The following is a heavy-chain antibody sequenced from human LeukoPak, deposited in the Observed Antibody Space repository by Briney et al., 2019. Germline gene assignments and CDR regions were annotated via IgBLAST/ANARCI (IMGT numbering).Heavy chain of an antibody. CDR2: ISAYNGNT. V-gene: IGHV1-18*04. CDR3: ASSFVSGGDAWFDP. CDR1: GYTFTGYY. Sequence: ASVKVSCKASGYTFTGYYMHWVRQAPGQGLEWMGWISAYNGNTNYAQKLQGRVTMTTDTSTSTAYMELRSLRSDDTAVYYCASSFVSGGDAWFDPWGQGTLVTVSS. D-gene: IGHD2-21*02. J-gene: IGHJ5*02.